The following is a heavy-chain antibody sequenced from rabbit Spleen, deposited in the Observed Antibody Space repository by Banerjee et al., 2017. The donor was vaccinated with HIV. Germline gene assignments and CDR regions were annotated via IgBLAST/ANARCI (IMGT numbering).Heavy chain of an antibody. J-gene: IGHJ6*01. CDR3: ARDTSSSFSSYGMDL. CDR1: GLDFSSRYW. D-gene: IGHD1-1*01. Sequence: QQQLVESGGGLVKPEGSLTLTCKASGLDFSSRYWICWVRQAPGKGLEWIACIEVGSSGFSYFATWAKGRFTISETSSTTVTLQVTRLTAADTATYFCARDTSSSFSSYGMDLWGQGTLVTVS. CDR2: IEVGSSGFS. V-gene: IGHV1S45*01.